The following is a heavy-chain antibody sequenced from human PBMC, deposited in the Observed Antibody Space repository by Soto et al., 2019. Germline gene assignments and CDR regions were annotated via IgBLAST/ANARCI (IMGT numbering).Heavy chain of an antibody. CDR1: GFTFSSYS. J-gene: IGHJ4*02. Sequence: GGSLRLSCAASGFTFSSYSMNWVRQAPGKGLEWVSSISSSSSYIYYADSVKGRFTISRDNAKNSLYLQMNSRRAEDTAVYYCASEGPHRTDYWGQGTLVTVSS. CDR2: ISSSSSYI. V-gene: IGHV3-21*01. CDR3: ASEGPHRTDY.